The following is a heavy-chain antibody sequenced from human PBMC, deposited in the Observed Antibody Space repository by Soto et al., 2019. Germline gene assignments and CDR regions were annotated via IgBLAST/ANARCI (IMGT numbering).Heavy chain of an antibody. D-gene: IGHD3-9*01. CDR2: ISAYNGNT. J-gene: IGHJ3*02. CDR3: ARDTNYDILTGYRPRAYDAFEI. V-gene: IGHV1-18*01. Sequence: ASVKVSCKASGYTFTSYGISWVRQAPGQGLEWMGWISAYNGNTNYAQKLQGRVTMTTDTSTSTAYMELRSLRSDDTAVYYCARDTNYDILTGYRPRAYDAFEIWGQGTMVTVSS. CDR1: GYTFTSYG.